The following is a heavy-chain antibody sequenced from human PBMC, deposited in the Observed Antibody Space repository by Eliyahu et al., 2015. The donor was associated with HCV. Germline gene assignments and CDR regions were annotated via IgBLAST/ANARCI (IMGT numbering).Heavy chain of an antibody. CDR2: IKSKTDGGTT. J-gene: IGHJ4*02. CDR1: GFTFSNAW. V-gene: IGHV3-15*01. CDR3: TGAPGYFDY. Sequence: EVQLVESGGGLVKPGGSLRLSCAASGFTFSNAWMSWVRQAPGKGLEWVGXIKSKTDGGTTDYAAPVKGRFTISRDDSRNTLYLQMNSLKTEDTAVYYCTGAPGYFDYWGQGTLVTVSS.